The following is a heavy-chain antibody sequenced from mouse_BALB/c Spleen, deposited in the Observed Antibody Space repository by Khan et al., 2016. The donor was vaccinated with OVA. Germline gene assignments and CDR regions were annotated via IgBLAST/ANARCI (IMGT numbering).Heavy chain of an antibody. V-gene: IGHV2-9*02. D-gene: IGHD2-13*01. CDR1: GFSLTTYG. Sequence: VHLVESGPGLVAPSQSLSITCTVSGFSLTTYGVHWVRQPPGKGLEWLGVIWAGGNTNYNWGLMYRMSISKVNSRSQVFLKMKMLQSDDTAMFYCARRGDYYFDYWCQGTTLTVSA. CDR2: IWAGGNT. J-gene: IGHJ2*01. CDR3: ARRGDYYFDY.